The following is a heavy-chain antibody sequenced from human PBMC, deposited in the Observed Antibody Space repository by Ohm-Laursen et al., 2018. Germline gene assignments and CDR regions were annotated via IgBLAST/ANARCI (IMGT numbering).Heavy chain of an antibody. J-gene: IGHJ5*02. CDR1: GGTFSSYA. Sequence: GASVKVSCKSSGGTFSSYAISWVRQAPGQGLEWMGGIIPIFGTANYAQKFQGRVTITADESTSTAYMELSSLRFEDTAVYYCARDGPSGSLGGNWFDPWGQGTLVTVSS. CDR3: ARDGPSGSLGGNWFDP. D-gene: IGHD1-26*01. CDR2: IIPIFGTA. V-gene: IGHV1-69*13.